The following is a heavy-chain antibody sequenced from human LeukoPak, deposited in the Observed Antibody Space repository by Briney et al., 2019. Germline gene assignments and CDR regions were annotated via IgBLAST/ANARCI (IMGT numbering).Heavy chain of an antibody. J-gene: IGHJ4*02. D-gene: IGHD5-12*01. Sequence: GESLKISCKGSGYSFAKYWIGWVRQMPGKGLEWMGLIYPGDSDIRYSPSFQGQVTISADKSISTAYLQWSSLKASDTAMYYCARCWRYSGYERFFDYWGQGTLVTVSS. CDR1: GYSFAKYW. CDR3: ARCWRYSGYERFFDY. CDR2: IYPGDSDI. V-gene: IGHV5-51*01.